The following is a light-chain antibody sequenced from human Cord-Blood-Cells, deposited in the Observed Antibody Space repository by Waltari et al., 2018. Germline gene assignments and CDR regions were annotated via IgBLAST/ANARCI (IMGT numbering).Light chain of an antibody. CDR2: GNR. CDR1: SSNIGAGYD. J-gene: IGLJ3*02. V-gene: IGLV1-40*01. CDR3: QSYDSSLSGSV. Sequence: QSVLTQTPSVSGDPGQRVTISCTGSSSNIGAGYDVHWYQQLPGTAPKLLIYGNRTRPSGVPDRFSGSKSGTSASLAITGLQAEDEADYYCQSYDSSLSGSVFGGGTKLTVL.